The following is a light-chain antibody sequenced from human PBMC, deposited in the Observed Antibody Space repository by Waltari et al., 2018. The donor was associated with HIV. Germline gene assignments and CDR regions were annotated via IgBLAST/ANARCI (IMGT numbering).Light chain of an antibody. CDR1: SSDVGGYSY. CDR2: EVS. J-gene: IGLJ2*01. CDR3: SSYAGSNNVI. Sequence: QSALAQPPSASVSPGQSVPISCTGTSSDVGGYSYVSWYQQHPGKAPKLMIYEVSKRPSGVPDRFSGSKSGNAASLTVSGLQAEDEADYYCSSYAGSNNVIFGGGTKLTVL. V-gene: IGLV2-8*01.